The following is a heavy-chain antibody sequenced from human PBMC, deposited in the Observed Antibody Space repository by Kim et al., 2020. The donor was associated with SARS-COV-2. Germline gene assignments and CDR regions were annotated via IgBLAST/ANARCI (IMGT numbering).Heavy chain of an antibody. V-gene: IGHV4-30-4*01. CDR3: ARVPYSSSSAIDH. CDR2: IYYSGNT. CDR1: GGSISSGDYY. J-gene: IGHJ5*02. D-gene: IGHD6-6*01. Sequence: SETLSLTCTVSGGSISSGDYYWSWIRQPPGKGLEWIGYIYYSGNTYYNPSLKSRVTISADTSKNQFSLKLSSVTAADTAVYYCARVPYSSSSAIDHWGQGTLVTFSS.